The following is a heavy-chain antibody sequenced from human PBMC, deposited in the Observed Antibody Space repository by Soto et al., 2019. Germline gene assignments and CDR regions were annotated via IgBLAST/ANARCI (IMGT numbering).Heavy chain of an antibody. J-gene: IGHJ4*02. CDR3: AQGLRSADGPVDY. CDR1: GFTFSSYA. D-gene: IGHD2-15*01. V-gene: IGHV3-23*01. Sequence: EVQLLESGGGLVQPGGSLRLSCAASGFTFSSYAMSWVRQAPGKGLEWVSGTSSSGSSTYYAASVKGRFTISRDNSKNSLYLQLNSLRAMAAAVYYCAQGLRSADGPVDYWGQGTLVTVSS. CDR2: TSSSGSST.